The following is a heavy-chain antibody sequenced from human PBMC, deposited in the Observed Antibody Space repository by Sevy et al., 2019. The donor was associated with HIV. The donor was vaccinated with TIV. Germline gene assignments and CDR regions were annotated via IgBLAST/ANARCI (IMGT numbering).Heavy chain of an antibody. CDR2: IYYSGST. J-gene: IGHJ6*02. D-gene: IGHD3-22*01. CDR3: ARDRDYESSGYYYRDYGMDV. CDR1: GGSISSYY. Sequence: SENLSLTCTVSGGSISSYYWSWIRQPPGKGLEWIGYIYYSGSTNYNPSLKSRVTISVDTSKNQFSLKLSSVTAADRAVYYCARDRDYESSGYYYRDYGMDVWGQGTTVTVSS. V-gene: IGHV4-59*01.